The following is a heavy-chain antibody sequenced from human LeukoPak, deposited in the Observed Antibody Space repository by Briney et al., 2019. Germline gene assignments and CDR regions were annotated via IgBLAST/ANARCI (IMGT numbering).Heavy chain of an antibody. Sequence: GGSLRLSCAASGFTFSDYAMTWVRQAPGKGLEWVSSGSGGSTYYADSVKGRFTISRDNSKNTMSLQMNSLRAEDTAVYYCAELGITMIGGVWGKGTTVTISS. CDR2: SGSGGST. CDR1: GFTFSDYA. J-gene: IGHJ6*04. V-gene: IGHV3-23*01. CDR3: AELGITMIGGV. D-gene: IGHD3-10*02.